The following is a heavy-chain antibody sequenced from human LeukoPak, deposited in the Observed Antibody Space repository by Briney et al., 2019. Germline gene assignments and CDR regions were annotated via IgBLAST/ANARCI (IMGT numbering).Heavy chain of an antibody. CDR2: IWYDGSNK. CDR1: GFTFSSYG. V-gene: IGHV3-33*01. D-gene: IGHD5-18*01. J-gene: IGHJ4*02. CDR3: ARGGYSYGYVRRDFDY. Sequence: GGCLRLSCAASGFTFSSYGMHWVRQAPGKGLEWVAVIWYDGSNKYYADSVKGRFTISRDNSKNTLYLQMNSLRAEDTAVYYCARGGYSYGYVRRDFDYWGQGTLVTVSS.